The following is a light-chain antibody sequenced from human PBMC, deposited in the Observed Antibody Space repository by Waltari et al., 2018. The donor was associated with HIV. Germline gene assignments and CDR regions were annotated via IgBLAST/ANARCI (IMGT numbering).Light chain of an antibody. CDR2: DND. CDR3: GTWDRSLGGGV. Sequence: QSVLTQPPSVSAAPGQKVAISCSVSSSNIGPDYVSWYQPVPGSAPKLLIYDNDKRPSGTPDRFSGSKSGTSATLDITGLQTGDGADYYCGTWDRSLGGGVFGGGTKLTVL. CDR1: SSNIGPDY. J-gene: IGLJ3*02. V-gene: IGLV1-51*01.